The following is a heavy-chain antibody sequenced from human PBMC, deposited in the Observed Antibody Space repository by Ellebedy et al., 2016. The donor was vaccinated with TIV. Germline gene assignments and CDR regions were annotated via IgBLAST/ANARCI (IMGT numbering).Heavy chain of an antibody. Sequence: GGSLRLSXAASGFPFSTYDMSWVRQAPGKGLEWVSVILGSDMTTHYADSVKGRFTISRDTSKNMLYLQMNSLRDDDTAVYYCARDGNHYGSGGLDYWGQGTLVTVSS. D-gene: IGHD3-10*01. CDR2: ILGSDMTT. CDR3: ARDGNHYGSGGLDY. CDR1: GFPFSTYD. V-gene: IGHV3-23*01. J-gene: IGHJ4*02.